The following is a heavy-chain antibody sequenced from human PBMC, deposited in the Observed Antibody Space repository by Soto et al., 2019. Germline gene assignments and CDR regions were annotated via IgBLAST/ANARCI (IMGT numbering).Heavy chain of an antibody. Sequence: EVQLVESGGGLVQPGGSLRLSCAASGFTFSSYWMHWVRQAPGKGLVWVSRINSDGSSTSYADSVKGRFTISRDNAKNTLYLQMNSLRAEDTAVYYCASGSVYGSGSSDGMDVWGQGTTVTVSS. CDR2: INSDGSST. D-gene: IGHD3-10*01. J-gene: IGHJ6*02. CDR3: ASGSVYGSGSSDGMDV. V-gene: IGHV3-74*01. CDR1: GFTFSSYW.